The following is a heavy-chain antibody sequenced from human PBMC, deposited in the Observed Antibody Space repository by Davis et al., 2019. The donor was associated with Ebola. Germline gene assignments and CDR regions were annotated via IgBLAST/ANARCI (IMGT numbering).Heavy chain of an antibody. CDR2: INHSGST. CDR3: ARDLWFRELLTSNWFDP. D-gene: IGHD3-10*01. CDR1: GGSFSAYY. V-gene: IGHV4-34*01. J-gene: IGHJ5*02. Sequence: SETLSLTCAVYGGSFSAYYWSWIRQPPGKGLEWIGEINHSGSTNYNPSLKSRVTISVDTSKNQFSLKLSSVTAADTAVYYCARDLWFRELLTSNWFDPWGQGTLVTVSS.